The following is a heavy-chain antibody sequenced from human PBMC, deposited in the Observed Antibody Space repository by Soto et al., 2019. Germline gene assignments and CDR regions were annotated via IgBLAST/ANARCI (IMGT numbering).Heavy chain of an antibody. CDR3: ARTYCISTSCYGERDYFVY. D-gene: IGHD2-2*01. CDR1: GFTFSSYA. CDR2: ISYDGSNK. J-gene: IGHJ4*02. Sequence: QVQLVESGGGVVQPGRSLRLSCAASGFTFSSYAMHWVRQAPGRGLEWVAVISYDGSNKYYADSVRGRFTISRDNYKNTLYLQMNILRAEDTAVYYCARTYCISTSCYGERDYFVYWGQGTLVTVSS. V-gene: IGHV3-30-3*01.